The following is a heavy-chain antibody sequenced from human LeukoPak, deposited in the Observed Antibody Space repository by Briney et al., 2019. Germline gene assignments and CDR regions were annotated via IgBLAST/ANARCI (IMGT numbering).Heavy chain of an antibody. CDR1: GFTFGDYA. CDR3: ARDGGALVPNWFDP. V-gene: IGHV3-49*03. J-gene: IGHJ5*02. CDR2: IRSKAYGGTT. Sequence: GGSLRLSCTASGFTFGDYAMSWFRQAPGRGLEWVGFIRSKAYGGTTEYAASVKGRFTISRDNAKNSLYLQMNSLRAEDTAVYYCARDGGALVPNWFDPWGQGTLVTVSS. D-gene: IGHD5-18*01.